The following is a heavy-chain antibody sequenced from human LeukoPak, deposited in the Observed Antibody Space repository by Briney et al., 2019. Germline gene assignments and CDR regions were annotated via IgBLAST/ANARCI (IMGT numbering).Heavy chain of an antibody. Sequence: SETLSLTCAVYGGSFSGYYWSWIRQPPGKGLEWIGEINHSGSTNYNPSLKSRVTISVDTSKNQFSLRLISVTAADTAVYYCAREGGYLQLRYFDYWGQGTLVTVSS. D-gene: IGHD5-24*01. CDR2: INHSGST. J-gene: IGHJ4*02. CDR3: AREGGYLQLRYFDY. V-gene: IGHV4-34*01. CDR1: GGSFSGYY.